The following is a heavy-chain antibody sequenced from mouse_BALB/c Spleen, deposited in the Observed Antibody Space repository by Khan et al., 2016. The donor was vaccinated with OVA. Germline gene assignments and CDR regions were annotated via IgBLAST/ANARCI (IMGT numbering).Heavy chain of an antibody. Sequence: VQLQQSGAELAKPGASVKMSCKASGYTFTSYWMHWVTQRPGQGLAWIGYINPSTGYTEYNQKFKDKATLTADKSSSTAYMQLSSLTSEDSAVYYCANHGSSSAGFTFWGQGTLVTVSA. CDR1: GYTFTSYW. CDR3: ANHGSSSAGFTF. CDR2: INPSTGYT. D-gene: IGHD1-1*01. J-gene: IGHJ3*01. V-gene: IGHV1-7*01.